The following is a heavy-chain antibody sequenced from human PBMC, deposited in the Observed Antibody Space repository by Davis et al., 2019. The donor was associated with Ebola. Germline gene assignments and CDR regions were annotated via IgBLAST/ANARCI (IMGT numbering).Heavy chain of an antibody. CDR2: ISYDGSYR. V-gene: IGHV3-30*18. Sequence: GGSLRLSCAASGFTFSDYYMDWVRQAPGKGLEWVALISYDGSYRYYADSVKGRFTISRDNSQNTLYLQMNSLRAEDTAVYYCAKDDFKMIRGVITEIDYWGQGSLVTVSS. J-gene: IGHJ4*02. CDR3: AKDDFKMIRGVITEIDY. CDR1: GFTFSDYY. D-gene: IGHD3-10*01.